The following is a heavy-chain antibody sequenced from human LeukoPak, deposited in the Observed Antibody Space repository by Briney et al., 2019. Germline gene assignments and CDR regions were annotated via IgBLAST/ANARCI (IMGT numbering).Heavy chain of an antibody. CDR1: GFTFSSYA. V-gene: IGHV3-23*01. Sequence: GGSLRLSCAAAGFTFSSYAMSWVRQAPGKGLDWVSAISGSGGSTYYADSVKGRFTISRDNSKNTLYLQMNSLRAEDTAVYYCSKIARGGSADYWGQGTLVTVSS. J-gene: IGHJ4*02. CDR2: ISGSGGST. D-gene: IGHD1-26*01. CDR3: SKIARGGSADY.